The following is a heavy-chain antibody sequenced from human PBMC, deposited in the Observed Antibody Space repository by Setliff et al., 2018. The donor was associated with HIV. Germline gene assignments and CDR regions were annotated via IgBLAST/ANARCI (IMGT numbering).Heavy chain of an antibody. CDR2: IDHSGRS. Sequence: SETLSLTCAVYGGSFSDDYWSWIRQPPGRGMEWIGEIDHSGRSNYNPSLKSRVLMAIDASKSQISLNLSSISAADTAVYYCAKCSGRFGVVTWFDSWGHGMLVTVSS. V-gene: IGHV4-34*01. J-gene: IGHJ5*01. CDR1: GGSFSDDY. D-gene: IGHD3-10*02. CDR3: AKCSGRFGVVTWFDS.